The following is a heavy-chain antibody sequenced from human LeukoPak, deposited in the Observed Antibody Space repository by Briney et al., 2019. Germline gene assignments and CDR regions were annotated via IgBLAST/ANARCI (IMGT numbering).Heavy chain of an antibody. D-gene: IGHD6-13*01. V-gene: IGHV1-2*02. Sequence: ASVKVSCKASGGTFSSYAISWVRQAPGQGLEWMGWINPNSGGTNYAQKFQGRVTMTRDTSISTAYMELSRLRSDDTAVYYCAHIAAAGSHPYVSDYYMDVWGKGTTVTVSS. CDR3: AHIAAAGSHPYVSDYYMDV. J-gene: IGHJ6*03. CDR1: GGTFSSYA. CDR2: INPNSGGT.